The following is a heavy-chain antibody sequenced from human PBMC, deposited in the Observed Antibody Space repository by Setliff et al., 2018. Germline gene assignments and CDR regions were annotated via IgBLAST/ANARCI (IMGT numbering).Heavy chain of an antibody. CDR1: GYTLTSYG. V-gene: IGHV1-18*01. CDR3: VREYSGGGLT. CDR2: XXVYNGXT. Sequence: ASVKVSCKASGYTLTSYGFSWVRQAPGQGLEWMGRXXVYNGXTXXGQKYQGRVAMTTDTSTNTVYMELRSLRSDDTAVYFCVREYSGGGLTWGQGKMVT. J-gene: IGHJ3*01. D-gene: IGHD1-26*01.